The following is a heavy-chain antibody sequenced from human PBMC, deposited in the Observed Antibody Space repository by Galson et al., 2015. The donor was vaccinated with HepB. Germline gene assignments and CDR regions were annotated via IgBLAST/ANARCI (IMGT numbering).Heavy chain of an antibody. CDR2: IIPIFGTA. V-gene: IGHV1-69*13. J-gene: IGHJ6*03. CDR1: GGTFSSYA. D-gene: IGHD3-9*01. CDR3: ASTYYDILTGYPYYYYMDV. Sequence: SVKVSCKASGGTFSSYAISWVRQAPGQGLEWMGGIIPIFGTANYAQKFQDRVTITADESTSTAYMELSSLRSEDTAVYYCASTYYDILTGYPYYYYMDVWGKGTTVTVSS.